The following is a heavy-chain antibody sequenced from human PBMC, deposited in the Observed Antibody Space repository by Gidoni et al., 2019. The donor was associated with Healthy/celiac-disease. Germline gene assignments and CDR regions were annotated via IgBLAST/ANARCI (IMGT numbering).Heavy chain of an antibody. CDR3: ARDRDYDSSGLYDY. V-gene: IGHV4-61*02. CDR1: GGSISSGSYY. Sequence: QVQLQESGPGLVKPSQTLSLTCPVSGGSISSGSYYWSWIRQPAGKGLEWIGRIYTSGSTNYNPSLKSRVTISVDTSKNQFSLKLSSVTAADTAVYYCARDRDYDSSGLYDYWGQGTLVTVSS. CDR2: IYTSGST. D-gene: IGHD3-22*01. J-gene: IGHJ4*02.